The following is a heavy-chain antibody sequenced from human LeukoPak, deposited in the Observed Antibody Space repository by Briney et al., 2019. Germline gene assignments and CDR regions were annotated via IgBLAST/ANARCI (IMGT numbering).Heavy chain of an antibody. CDR3: ATRKRYCTNGVCYGGGDYYYYYMDV. V-gene: IGHV4-34*01. J-gene: IGHJ6*03. CDR2: INHSGST. Sequence: SETLSLTCTVSGGSISSYYWSWVRQPPGKGLEWIGEINHSGSTNYNPSLKSRVTISVDTSKNQFSLKLSSVTAADTAVYYCATRKRYCTNGVCYGGGDYYYYYMDVWGKGTTVTVSS. CDR1: GGSISSYY. D-gene: IGHD2-8*01.